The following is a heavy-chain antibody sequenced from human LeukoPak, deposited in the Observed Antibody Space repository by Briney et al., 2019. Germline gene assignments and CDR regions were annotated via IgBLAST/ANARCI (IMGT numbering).Heavy chain of an antibody. CDR3: TKWTGYGDS. D-gene: IGHD5-12*01. CDR1: GFTFSAHS. Sequence: HAGGSLRLSCAASGFTFSAHSMTWVRQAPGKGLEWVSGMSASGDATYYADSVKGRFTISRDNSKNTLDLQMNSLRADDTAVYYCTKWTGYGDSWGQGTLVTVFS. V-gene: IGHV3-23*01. J-gene: IGHJ4*02. CDR2: MSASGDAT.